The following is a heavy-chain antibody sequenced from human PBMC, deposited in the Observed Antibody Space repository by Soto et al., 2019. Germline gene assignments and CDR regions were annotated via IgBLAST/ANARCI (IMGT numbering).Heavy chain of an antibody. J-gene: IGHJ5*02. Sequence: GGSLRLSCAASGFTFSSYAMSWVRQAPGKGLEWVSAISGSGGSTYYADSVKGRFTISRDNSKNTLYLQMNSLRAEDTAVYYCAKDVVLMVYARNNRFDPWGQGTLVTVSS. CDR2: ISGSGGST. CDR1: GFTFSSYA. V-gene: IGHV3-23*01. CDR3: AKDVVLMVYARNNRFDP. D-gene: IGHD2-8*01.